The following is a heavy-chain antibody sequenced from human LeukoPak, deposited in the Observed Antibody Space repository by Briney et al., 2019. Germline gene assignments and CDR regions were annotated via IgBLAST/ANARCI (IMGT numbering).Heavy chain of an antibody. V-gene: IGHV3-48*03. CDR2: ISSSGTTI. D-gene: IGHD1-26*01. CDR1: GFTFSSYE. Sequence: GGSLRLSCAASGFTFSSYEMNWVRQAPGKGLEWVSYISSSGTTIYYADSVKGRFTISRDNAKNSLYLQMNSLRAEDTALYYCAKDFRYRRGFDYWGQGTLVTVSS. J-gene: IGHJ4*02. CDR3: AKDFRYRRGFDY.